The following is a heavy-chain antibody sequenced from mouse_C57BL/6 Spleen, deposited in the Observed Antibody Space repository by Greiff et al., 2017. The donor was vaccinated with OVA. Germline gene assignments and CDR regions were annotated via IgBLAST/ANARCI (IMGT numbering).Heavy chain of an antibody. V-gene: IGHV2-5*01. CDR3: AKDGKGVSFNYYAMDY. D-gene: IGHD2-1*01. CDR1: GFSLTSYG. J-gene: IGHJ4*01. CDR2: IWRGGST. Sequence: VKLMESGPGLVQPSQSLSITCTVSGFSLTSYGVHWVRQSPGKGLEWLGVIWRGGSTDYNAAFMSRLSITKDNSKSQVFFKMNSLQADDTAIYYCAKDGKGVSFNYYAMDYWGQGTSVTVSS.